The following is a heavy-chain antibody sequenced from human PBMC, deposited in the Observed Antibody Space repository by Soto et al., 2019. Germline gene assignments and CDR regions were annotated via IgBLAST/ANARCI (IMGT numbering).Heavy chain of an antibody. CDR2: IYYSGST. Sequence: QLQLQESGPGLVKPSETLSLTCTVSGGSISSSRYHWGWIRQPPGKGLEWIGSIYYSGSTYYNPSLKSRVTISVETSKNQFPLKLSSVTAADTAVYYCARHAVHSSGFTEYWGQGTLVNVSS. CDR1: GGSISSSRYH. J-gene: IGHJ4*02. V-gene: IGHV4-39*01. CDR3: ARHAVHSSGFTEY. D-gene: IGHD6-19*01.